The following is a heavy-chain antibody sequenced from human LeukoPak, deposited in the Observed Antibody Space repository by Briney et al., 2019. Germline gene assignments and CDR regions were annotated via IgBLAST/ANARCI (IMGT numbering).Heavy chain of an antibody. D-gene: IGHD7-27*01. CDR3: AKDLHWGFDY. CDR2: ISGNGVKT. Sequence: GGSLRLSCAASGLTFSTYGMSWVRQAPGKGLEWVSAISGNGVKTYYADSVKGRFTISRDNSKSTLYLQMSSLRAEDTAVYYCAKDLHWGFDYWGQGILVTVSS. V-gene: IGHV3-23*01. CDR1: GLTFSTYG. J-gene: IGHJ4*02.